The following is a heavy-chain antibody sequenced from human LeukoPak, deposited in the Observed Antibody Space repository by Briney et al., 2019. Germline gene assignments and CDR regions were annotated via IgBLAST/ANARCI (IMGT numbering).Heavy chain of an antibody. Sequence: SVKVSCKASGFTFTSSATQWVRQARGQRLEWIGWIVVGSGNTNYAQKFQERVTITRDMSTSTAYMELSSLRSEDTAVYYCAADLGYYYDSSGYLFQHWGQGTLVTVSS. D-gene: IGHD3-22*01. V-gene: IGHV1-58*02. CDR3: AADLGYYYDSSGYLFQH. CDR2: IVVGSGNT. J-gene: IGHJ1*01. CDR1: GFTFTSSA.